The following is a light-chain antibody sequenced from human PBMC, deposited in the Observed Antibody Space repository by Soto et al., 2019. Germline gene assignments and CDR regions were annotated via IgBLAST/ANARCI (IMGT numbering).Light chain of an antibody. V-gene: IGKV3-15*01. Sequence: EIVMTQSPATLSVSPGERATLSCRASQSVSSNLAWYPQKPGQAPRLLIYDASTRATGIPASFSGSGSGTEFTLTITSLQSEDFAVYYCQQYNNWPPITFGQGTRLEIK. CDR1: QSVSSN. CDR2: DAS. CDR3: QQYNNWPPIT. J-gene: IGKJ5*01.